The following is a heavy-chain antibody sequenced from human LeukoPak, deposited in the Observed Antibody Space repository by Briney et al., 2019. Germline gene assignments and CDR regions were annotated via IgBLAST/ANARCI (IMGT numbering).Heavy chain of an antibody. CDR1: GFTFSNYW. CDR3: ARVSSGWLGC. Sequence: GGSLRLSCAASGFTFSNYWMSWVRQAPGKGLEWVAYIKQDGSEKYYVDSVKGRFTISRDNAKNSLYLQMNSLRVEDTAVYYCARVSSGWLGCWGQGSLVTVSS. D-gene: IGHD6-19*01. V-gene: IGHV3-7*04. J-gene: IGHJ5*01. CDR2: IKQDGSEK.